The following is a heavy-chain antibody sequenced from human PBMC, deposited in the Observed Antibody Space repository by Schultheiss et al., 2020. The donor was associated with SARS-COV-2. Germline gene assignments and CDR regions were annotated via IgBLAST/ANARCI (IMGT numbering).Heavy chain of an antibody. V-gene: IGHV1-3*01. D-gene: IGHD1-26*01. J-gene: IGHJ4*02. CDR1: GYTFTSYA. CDR3: VLLRGGATNFDY. CDR2: INAGNGNT. Sequence: ASVKVSCKASGYTFTSYAMHWVHQAPGQRLEWMGWINAGNGNTKYSQKFQGRVTITRDTSASTAYMELSSLRSEDTAVYYCVLLRGGATNFDYWGQGTLVTVSS.